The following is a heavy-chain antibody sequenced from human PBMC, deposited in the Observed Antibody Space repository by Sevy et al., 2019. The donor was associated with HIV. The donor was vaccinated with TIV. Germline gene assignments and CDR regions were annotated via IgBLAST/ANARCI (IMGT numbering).Heavy chain of an antibody. D-gene: IGHD6-19*01. J-gene: IGHJ4*02. CDR3: APGAGL. CDR2: IKEDGSEK. V-gene: IGHV3-7*01. CDR1: GLTFSNYW. Sequence: GGSLRLSCVVSGLTFSNYWMTWVRQAPGKGLEWVVNIKEDGSEKYYLFSVKDRFTISRDNAKNSLFLQMNSLRVDDTGVYYCAPGAGLWGQGTLVTVSS.